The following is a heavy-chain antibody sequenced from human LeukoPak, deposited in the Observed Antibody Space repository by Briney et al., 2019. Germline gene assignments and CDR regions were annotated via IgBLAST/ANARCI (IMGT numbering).Heavy chain of an antibody. J-gene: IGHJ4*02. V-gene: IGHV3-7*01. Sequence: GGSLRLSCAASGFTFSNYFMSWIRQAPGKGLEWVANIKQDGGEIYYVDSVKGRFTISRDNAKNSVSLQMNSLRAEDMAIYYCATYLRNTAAGYYYFEYWGQGTLVTVSS. CDR2: IKQDGGEI. CDR3: ATYLRNTAAGYYYFEY. CDR1: GFTFSNYF. D-gene: IGHD6-13*01.